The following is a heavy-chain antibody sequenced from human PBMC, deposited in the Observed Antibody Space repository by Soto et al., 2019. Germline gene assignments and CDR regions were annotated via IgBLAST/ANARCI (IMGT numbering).Heavy chain of an antibody. V-gene: IGHV1-46*03. D-gene: IGHD2-15*01. CDR3: ASEGGSVVAALDY. J-gene: IGHJ4*02. Sequence: QVQLVQSGAEVKKPGASVKVSCKASGYTFTSYYMHWVRQAPGQGLEWMGIINPSGGSTSYAQKFEGRVTMTRDTSTSTVYMELSSLRSEDTAVYYCASEGGSVVAALDYWGQGTLVTVSS. CDR2: INPSGGST. CDR1: GYTFTSYY.